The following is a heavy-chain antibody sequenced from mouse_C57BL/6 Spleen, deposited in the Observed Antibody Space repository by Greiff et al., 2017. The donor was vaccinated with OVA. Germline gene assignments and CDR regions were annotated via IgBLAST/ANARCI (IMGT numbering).Heavy chain of an antibody. CDR2: IYPRSGNT. CDR1: GYTFTSYG. Sequence: VQLVESGAELARPGASVKLSCKASGYTFTSYGISWVKQRTGQGLEWIGEIYPRSGNTYYNEKFKGKATLTADKSSSTAYMELRSLTSEDSAVYFCARKKDYGHDFDYWGQGTTLTVSS. D-gene: IGHD1-1*01. V-gene: IGHV1-81*01. CDR3: ARKKDYGHDFDY. J-gene: IGHJ2*01.